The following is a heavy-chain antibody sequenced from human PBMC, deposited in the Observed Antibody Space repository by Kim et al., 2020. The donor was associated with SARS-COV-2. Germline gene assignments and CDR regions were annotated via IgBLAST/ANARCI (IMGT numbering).Heavy chain of an antibody. J-gene: IGHJ4*02. CDR3: AKPFGPFGSGSWFDY. V-gene: IGHV3-30*18. Sequence: GGSLRLSCEASGFTFSFYDMYWVRQAPGKGLESVALISYDGRNKYYADSVKGRFTISRDNSKNTLYVEMNSLRVEDTALYYCAKPFGPFGSGSWFDYWGQGTRVAVSS. CDR1: GFTFSFYD. CDR2: ISYDGRNK. D-gene: IGHD3-10*01.